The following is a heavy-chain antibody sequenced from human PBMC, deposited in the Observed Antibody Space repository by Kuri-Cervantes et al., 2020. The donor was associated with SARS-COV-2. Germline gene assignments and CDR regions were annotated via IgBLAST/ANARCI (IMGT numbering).Heavy chain of an antibody. Sequence: GESLKISCAASGFTFSSYGMHWVRQAPGKGLEWVAVISYDGSNKYYADSVKGRFTISRDNSKNTLYLQMNSLRAEDTAVYYCAVDFWSGYSLRIGGAPGYGMDVWGQGTTVTVSS. D-gene: IGHD3-3*01. CDR3: AVDFWSGYSLRIGGAPGYGMDV. V-gene: IGHV3-30*03. J-gene: IGHJ6*02. CDR2: ISYDGSNK. CDR1: GFTFSSYG.